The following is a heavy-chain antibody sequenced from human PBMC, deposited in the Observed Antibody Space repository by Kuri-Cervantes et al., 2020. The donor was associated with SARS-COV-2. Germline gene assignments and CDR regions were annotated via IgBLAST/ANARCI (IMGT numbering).Heavy chain of an antibody. V-gene: IGHV3-21*04. CDR1: GFTFSSYS. CDR3: ASRRDAAAGGLYYYYYMDV. CDR2: ISSTSTYI. D-gene: IGHD6-13*01. J-gene: IGHJ6*03. Sequence: GESLKISCTASGFTFSSYSMNWVRQAPGKGLEWVSAISSTSTYINYADSVKGRFTISRDNSKNTLYLQMNSLRAEDTAVYYCASRRDAAAGGLYYYYYMDVWGKGTTVTVSS.